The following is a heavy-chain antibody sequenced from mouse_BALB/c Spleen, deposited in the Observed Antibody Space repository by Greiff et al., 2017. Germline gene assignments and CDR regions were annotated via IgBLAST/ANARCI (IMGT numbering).Heavy chain of an antibody. V-gene: IGHV5-6-5*01. Sequence: VQGVESGGGLVKPGGSLKLSCAASGFTFSSYAMSWVRQTPEKRLEWVASISSGGSTYYPDSVKGRFTISRDNARNILYLQMSSLRSEDTAMYYCARGEGNTWFAYWGEGTLVTVSA. CDR2: ISSGGST. CDR3: ARGEGNTWFAY. J-gene: IGHJ3*01. CDR1: GFTFSSYA. D-gene: IGHD2-1*01.